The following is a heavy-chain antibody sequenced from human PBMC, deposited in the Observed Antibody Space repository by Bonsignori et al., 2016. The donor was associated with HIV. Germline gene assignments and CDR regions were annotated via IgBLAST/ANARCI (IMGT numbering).Heavy chain of an antibody. J-gene: IGHJ4*02. Sequence: WVRQAPGQGLEWMGWISAYNGNTNYAQKLQGRVTMTTDTSTSTAYMELRSLRSDDTAVYYCARDGAEFSGGYIVVVVAANYWGQGTLVTVSS. CDR3: ARDGAEFSGGYIVVVVAANY. CDR2: ISAYNGNT. D-gene: IGHD2-15*01. V-gene: IGHV1-18*01.